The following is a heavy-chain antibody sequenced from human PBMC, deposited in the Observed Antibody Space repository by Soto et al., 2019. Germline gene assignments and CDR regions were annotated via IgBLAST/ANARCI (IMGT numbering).Heavy chain of an antibody. Sequence: GSVKVSCKVSGYTLTELSMHWVRQAPGKGLEWMGGFDPEDGETIYAQKFQGRVTMTEDTSTDTAYMELSSLRSEDTAVYYCATVNWVYWYFDLWGRGTLVTVSS. CDR2: FDPEDGET. CDR3: ATVNWVYWYFDL. D-gene: IGHD7-27*01. CDR1: GYTLTELS. J-gene: IGHJ2*01. V-gene: IGHV1-24*01.